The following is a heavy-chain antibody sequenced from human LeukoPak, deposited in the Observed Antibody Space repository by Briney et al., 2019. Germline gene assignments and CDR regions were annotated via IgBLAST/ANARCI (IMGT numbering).Heavy chain of an antibody. D-gene: IGHD3-22*01. V-gene: IGHV1-46*01. CDR1: GYTFTSYY. Sequence: ASVKVSCKASGYTFTSYYMHWVRQAPGQGLEWMRIINPSGGNTSYAQKFQGRVTMTRDTSTSTVYMELSSLRSEDTAVYYCARGRDYDSSGYSYYYYYYYMDVWGKGTTVTISS. CDR2: INPSGGNT. CDR3: ARGRDYDSSGYSYYYYYYYMDV. J-gene: IGHJ6*03.